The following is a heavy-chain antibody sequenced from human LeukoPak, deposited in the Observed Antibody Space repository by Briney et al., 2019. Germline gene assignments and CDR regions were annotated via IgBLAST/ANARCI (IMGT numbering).Heavy chain of an antibody. CDR2: IGIGGDT. J-gene: IGHJ3*02. CDR1: GFTFSKYD. Sequence: GGSLRLSCAASGFTFSKYDMYWVRQVTGKGLECVSAIGIGGDTKYTDSVKGRFTISRENGKDSLYLHMNSLRAEDTAVYYCVRGGIAVAGLDAFDIWGQGTVVTVFS. V-gene: IGHV3-13*01. D-gene: IGHD6-19*01. CDR3: VRGGIAVAGLDAFDI.